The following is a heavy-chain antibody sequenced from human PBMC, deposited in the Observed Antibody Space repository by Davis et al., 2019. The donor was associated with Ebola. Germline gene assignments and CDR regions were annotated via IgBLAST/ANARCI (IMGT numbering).Heavy chain of an antibody. CDR2: IYSGGST. CDR1: GFTVSSNY. J-gene: IGHJ6*02. V-gene: IGHV3-66*01. D-gene: IGHD3-10*01. Sequence: GESLKISCAASGFTVSSNYMSWVRQAPGKGLEWVSVIYSGGSTYYADSVKDRFTISRDNSKNTLYLQMNSLRAEDTAVYYCARGSSVLYYYYGMDVWGQGTTVTVSS. CDR3: ARGSSVLYYYYGMDV.